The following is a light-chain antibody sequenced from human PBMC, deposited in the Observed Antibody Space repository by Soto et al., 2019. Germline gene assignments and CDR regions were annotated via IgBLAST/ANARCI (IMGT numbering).Light chain of an antibody. CDR3: QQSYSTPRT. CDR1: QSISSY. V-gene: IGKV1-39*01. Sequence: DIQMTESPCSLSASVGDRVTITCRASQSISSYLNWYQQKPGKAPKPLIYAASSLQSGVPSRFSGSGSGTDFTLTISSLQPEDFATYYCQQSYSTPRTFGQGTTV. CDR2: AAS. J-gene: IGKJ1*01.